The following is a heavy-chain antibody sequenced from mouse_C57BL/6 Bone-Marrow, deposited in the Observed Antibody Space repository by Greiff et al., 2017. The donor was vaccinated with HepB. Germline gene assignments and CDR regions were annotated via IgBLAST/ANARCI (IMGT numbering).Heavy chain of an antibody. Sequence: VKLMESGAELARPGASVKLSCKASGYTFTSYGISWVKQRPGQGLEWIGEIYPRSGNTYYNEKFKGKATLTADKSSSTAYMELRSLTSEDSAVYFCARTIYYDYGPWFAYWGQGTLVTVSA. CDR3: ARTIYYDYGPWFAY. CDR2: IYPRSGNT. D-gene: IGHD2-4*01. CDR1: GYTFTSYG. V-gene: IGHV1-81*01. J-gene: IGHJ3*01.